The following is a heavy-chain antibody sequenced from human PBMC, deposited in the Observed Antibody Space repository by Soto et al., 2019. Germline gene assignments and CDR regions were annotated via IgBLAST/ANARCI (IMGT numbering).Heavy chain of an antibody. CDR2: ISPHLLFT. J-gene: IGHJ4*02. CDR3: ARGVLNYETRGYAEAYS. CDR1: GYIFTSYG. D-gene: IGHD3-22*01. Sequence: QVQLVQSGAEVKKPGASVKVSCKTSGYIFTSYGISWVRQAPGQGLEWMGWISPHLLFTEYAQKFQGRVSLTTSRSTNTAYRVLRSLTSDYTALYFCARGVLNYETRGYAEAYSWCQGTLVTVS. V-gene: IGHV1-18*04.